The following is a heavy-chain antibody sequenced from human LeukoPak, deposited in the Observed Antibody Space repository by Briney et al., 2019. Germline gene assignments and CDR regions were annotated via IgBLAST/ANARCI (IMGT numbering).Heavy chain of an antibody. J-gene: IGHJ4*02. V-gene: IGHV4-39*01. Sequence: SETLSLTCTVSGGSISSSSYYWGWIRQPPGKGLEWIGSIYYSGSTYYNPSPKSRVTISVDTSKNQFSLKLSSVTAADTAVYYCASGYYYDSSGYPDFDYWGQGTLVTVSS. D-gene: IGHD3-22*01. CDR1: GGSISSSSYY. CDR3: ASGYYYDSSGYPDFDY. CDR2: IYYSGST.